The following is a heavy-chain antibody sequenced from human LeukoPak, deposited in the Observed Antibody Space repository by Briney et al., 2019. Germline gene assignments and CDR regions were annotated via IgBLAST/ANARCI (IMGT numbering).Heavy chain of an antibody. Sequence: SETLSLTCTGSGGSISSYYWSWIRQPPGKGLEWIGYIYYSGSTNYNPSLKSRVTISVDTSKNQFSLKLSSVTAADTAVYYCARLPTSKIVAGTYSYYGMDVWGKGTTVTVSS. V-gene: IGHV4-59*01. CDR3: ARLPTSKIVAGTYSYYGMDV. D-gene: IGHD6-19*01. J-gene: IGHJ6*04. CDR1: GGSISSYY. CDR2: IYYSGST.